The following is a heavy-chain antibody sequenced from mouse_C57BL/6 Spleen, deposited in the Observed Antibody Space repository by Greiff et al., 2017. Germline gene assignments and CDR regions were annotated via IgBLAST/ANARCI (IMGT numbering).Heavy chain of an antibody. CDR1: GYAFSSSW. Sequence: LVESGPELVKPGASVKISCKASGYAFSSSWMNWVKQRPGKGLEWIGRIYPGDGDTNYNGKFKGKATLTADKSSSTAYMQLSSLTSEDSAVYFCARSRNLYWYFDVWGTGTTVTVSS. V-gene: IGHV1-82*01. CDR3: ARSRNLYWYFDV. J-gene: IGHJ1*03. CDR2: IYPGDGDT.